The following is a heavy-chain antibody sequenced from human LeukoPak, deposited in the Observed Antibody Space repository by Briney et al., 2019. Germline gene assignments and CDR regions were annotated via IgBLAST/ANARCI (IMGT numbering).Heavy chain of an antibody. Sequence: GSLRLSCAASGFTVSNNYMGWVRQAPGKGLEWVSFMHSDGNTYYADSVKGRFTISRDNSKNTLYLQMNSLRAEDTAMYYCARGLYDLWFGYAGYWGQGILVTVSS. D-gene: IGHD3-3*01. V-gene: IGHV3-53*01. CDR2: MHSDGNT. CDR1: GFTVSNNY. CDR3: ARGLYDLWFGYAGY. J-gene: IGHJ4*02.